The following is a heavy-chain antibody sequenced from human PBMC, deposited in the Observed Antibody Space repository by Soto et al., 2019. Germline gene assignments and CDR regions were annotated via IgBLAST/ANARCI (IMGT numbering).Heavy chain of an antibody. Sequence: QVQLVQSGAEVKKPGASVKVSCKASGYTFTSYYIHWVRQAPGQGLEWMGRINTSGGSTNYAQKFQGRVTMTRDTSTSTLYMDLRSLRTEDTAVYYCTMRVEMAYWGQGTRVTVSS. CDR1: GYTFTSYY. V-gene: IGHV1-46*03. CDR3: TMRVEMAY. D-gene: IGHD1-1*01. J-gene: IGHJ4*02. CDR2: INTSGGST.